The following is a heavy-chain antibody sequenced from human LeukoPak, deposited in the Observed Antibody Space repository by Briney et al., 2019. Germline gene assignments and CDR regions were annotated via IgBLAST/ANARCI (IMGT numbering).Heavy chain of an antibody. CDR3: ASPGEHTDYYDSSGYDAFDI. J-gene: IGHJ3*02. D-gene: IGHD3-22*01. V-gene: IGHV4-34*01. CDR2: INHSEST. Sequence: SETLSLTCNVYGGSFSGYYWSWIRQPPGKGLEWIGEINHSESTNYNPSLKSRVTISVDTSKTQFSLKLSSVTAADTAVYSCASPGEHTDYYDSSGYDAFDIWGQGTMVTVSS. CDR1: GGSFSGYY.